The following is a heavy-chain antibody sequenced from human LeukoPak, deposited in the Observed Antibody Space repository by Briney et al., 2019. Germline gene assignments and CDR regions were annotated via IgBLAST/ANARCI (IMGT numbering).Heavy chain of an antibody. V-gene: IGHV3-23*01. CDR1: GFTFSSYG. CDR3: ARDQLGAVLYFDY. CDR2: ITGSGGST. Sequence: GGSLRLSCAAAGFTFSSYGMHCVRQAPGKGLEWVSAITGSGGSTYYADSVKGRFTISRDNSKNTLYLQINSLRVEDTAVYYCARDQLGAVLYFDYWGQGALVTVSS. D-gene: IGHD1-1*01. J-gene: IGHJ4*02.